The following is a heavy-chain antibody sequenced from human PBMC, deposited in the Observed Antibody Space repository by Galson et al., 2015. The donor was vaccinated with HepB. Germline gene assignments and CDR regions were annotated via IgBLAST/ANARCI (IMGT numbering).Heavy chain of an antibody. J-gene: IGHJ3*02. D-gene: IGHD2-2*01. CDR2: ISYDGSNK. Sequence: SLRLSCAASGFTFSSYAMHWVRQAPGKGLEWVAVISYDGSNKYYADSVKGRFTISRDNSKNTLYLQMNSLRAEDTAVYYCARTKYCSSTSCSAFDIWGQGTMVTVSS. CDR3: ARTKYCSSTSCSAFDI. CDR1: GFTFSSYA. V-gene: IGHV3-30-3*01.